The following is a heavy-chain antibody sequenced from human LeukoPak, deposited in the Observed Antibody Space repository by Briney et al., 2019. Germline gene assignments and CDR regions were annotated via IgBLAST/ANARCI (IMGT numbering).Heavy chain of an antibody. V-gene: IGHV3-48*01. CDR3: AAGYCSSTSCYHPDY. Sequence: PGGSLRLSCAASGFTFSSYSMNWVRQAPGKGLEWVSYISSSSSTIYYADSVKGRFTISRDNAKNSLYLQMNSLRAEDTAVYYCAAGYCSSTSCYHPDYWGQGILVTVSS. D-gene: IGHD2-2*01. CDR1: GFTFSSYS. J-gene: IGHJ4*02. CDR2: ISSSSSTI.